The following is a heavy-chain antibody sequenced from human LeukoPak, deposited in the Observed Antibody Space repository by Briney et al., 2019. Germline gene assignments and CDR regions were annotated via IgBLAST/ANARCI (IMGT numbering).Heavy chain of an antibody. J-gene: IGHJ5*02. Sequence: GGSLRLSCAASGFTFSSYSMNWVRQAPGKGLEWVSSISSSSSYIYYADSVKGRFTISRDNAKNSLCLQMNSLRAEDTAVYYCAREVRLNNWFDPWGQGTLVTVSS. D-gene: IGHD1-1*01. CDR1: GFTFSSYS. CDR2: ISSSSSYI. CDR3: AREVRLNNWFDP. V-gene: IGHV3-21*01.